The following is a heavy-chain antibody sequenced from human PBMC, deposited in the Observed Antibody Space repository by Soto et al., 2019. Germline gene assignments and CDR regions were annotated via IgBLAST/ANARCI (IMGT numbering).Heavy chain of an antibody. V-gene: IGHV1-69*01. J-gene: IGHJ3*02. CDR1: A. Sequence: AISCVRHAPGQGLECMGGIIPVFGTANYAQKFQGRVTINADESTSTVYMELSSLRAEDTAAYYCARGSVGRRNVFDIWGQGTMVTVSS. CDR3: ARGSVGRRNVFDI. CDR2: IIPVFGTA. D-gene: IGHD1-1*01.